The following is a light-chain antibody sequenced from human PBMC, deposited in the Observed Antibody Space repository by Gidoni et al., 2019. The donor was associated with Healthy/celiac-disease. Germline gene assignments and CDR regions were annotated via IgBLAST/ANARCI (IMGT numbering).Light chain of an antibody. V-gene: IGLV3-1*01. CDR2: QDS. J-gene: IGLJ2*01. CDR3: QAWDSSTLHVV. CDR1: KLGDKY. Sequence: SYELTQPPSVSVSPGQTASITCSGDKLGDKYACWYQQKPGQSPVLVIYQDSKRPSGIPERFSGSNSGNTATLTISGTQAMDEADYYCQAWDSSTLHVVLGGGTKLTVL.